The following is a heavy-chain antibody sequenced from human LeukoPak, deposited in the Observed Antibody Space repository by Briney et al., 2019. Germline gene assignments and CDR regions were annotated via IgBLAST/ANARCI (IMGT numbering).Heavy chain of an antibody. CDR3: ARLNNNWGVHWAFDI. V-gene: IGHV4-59*01. Sequence: PSETLSLTCTVSGGLFNGYHWSWIRQPPGKGLEWIAYIYYSGSTNYNPSLKSRVTLSVDTSKNQFSLKLTSVTAADTAVYYCARLNNNWGVHWAFDIWDQGTMVTVSS. CDR2: IYYSGST. CDR1: GGLFNGYH. J-gene: IGHJ3*02. D-gene: IGHD7-27*01.